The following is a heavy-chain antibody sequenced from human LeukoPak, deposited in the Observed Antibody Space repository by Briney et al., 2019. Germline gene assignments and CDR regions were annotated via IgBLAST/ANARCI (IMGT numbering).Heavy chain of an antibody. Sequence: GGSLRLSCAASGFTFSSYAMHWVRQAPGKGLEWVAVISYDGSNKYYADSVKGRFTISRDNSKNTQYLQMNSLRAEDTAVYYCARDPGLRLGELSLAFDYWGQGTLVTVSS. CDR3: ARDPGLRLGELSLAFDY. J-gene: IGHJ4*02. CDR1: GFTFSSYA. CDR2: ISYDGSNK. D-gene: IGHD3-16*02. V-gene: IGHV3-30-3*01.